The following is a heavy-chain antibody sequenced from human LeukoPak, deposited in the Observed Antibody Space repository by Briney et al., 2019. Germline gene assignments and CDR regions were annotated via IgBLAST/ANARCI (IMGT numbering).Heavy chain of an antibody. Sequence: SSETLPLTCAVYGGYLSGYYWSWIRQPPGKGVEWIGEINHSGSTNYKSSLKSRVTISVDTSKNQSSLKLSSVTAADTAVYYCARGTLNYDFWSGYYIRWFDPWGQGTLVTVSS. CDR3: ARGTLNYDFWSGYYIRWFDP. CDR1: GGYLSGYY. CDR2: INHSGST. V-gene: IGHV4-34*01. D-gene: IGHD3-3*01. J-gene: IGHJ5*02.